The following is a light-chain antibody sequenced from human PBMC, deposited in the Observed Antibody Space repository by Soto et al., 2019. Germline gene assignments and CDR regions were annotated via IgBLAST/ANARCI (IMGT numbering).Light chain of an antibody. V-gene: IGKV3-11*01. CDR2: DAS. Sequence: EIVKTQSPVTLSASPGESATLSCRASQSVTTHLAWFQQRPGQTPRLLIYDASTRAPGIPARFSGRGSGADFTLTISSLEPEDFAVYYCQQRSDSITFGQGTRLEIK. CDR1: QSVTTH. CDR3: QQRSDSIT. J-gene: IGKJ5*01.